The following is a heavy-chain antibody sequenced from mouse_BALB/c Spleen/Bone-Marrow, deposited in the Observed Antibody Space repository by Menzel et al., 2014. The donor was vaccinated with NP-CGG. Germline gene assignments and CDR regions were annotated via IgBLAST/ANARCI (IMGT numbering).Heavy chain of an antibody. CDR2: VTTNGIT. V-gene: IGHV5-6-5*01. D-gene: IGHD2-5*01. Sequence: LEESGGRLVTPGTPLTLTCTVSGIDLNSYAMNWVRQAPGKGLEWIGIVTTNGITYYASWAKGRFTISKTSTTVDLKITSPTTEDTATYFCAGNYPGYSTGTEDAFDPWGPGTLVTVSS. CDR3: AGNYPGYSTGTEDAFDP. J-gene: IGHJ1*01. CDR1: GIDLNSYA.